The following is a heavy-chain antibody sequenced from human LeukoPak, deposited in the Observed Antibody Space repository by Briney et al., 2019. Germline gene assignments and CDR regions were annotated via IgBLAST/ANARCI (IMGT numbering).Heavy chain of an antibody. V-gene: IGHV1-18*01. CDR3: ARIQGVIVISFRSQPIDY. CDR1: GGTFSSYA. Sequence: GASVKVSCKASGGTFSSYAISWVRQAPGQGLEWMGWISAYNGNTNYAQKLQGRVTMTTDTSTSTAYMELRSLRSDDTAVYYCARIQGVIVISFRSQPIDYRGQGTLVTVSS. D-gene: IGHD3-16*02. J-gene: IGHJ4*02. CDR2: ISAYNGNT.